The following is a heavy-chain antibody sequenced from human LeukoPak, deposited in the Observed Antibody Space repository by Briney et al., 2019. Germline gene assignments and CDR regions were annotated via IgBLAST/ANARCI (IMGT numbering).Heavy chain of an antibody. D-gene: IGHD3-9*01. CDR3: ARDSTPNYDILTGYYLGHAFDI. J-gene: IGHJ3*02. Sequence: GGSLRLSCAASGFILSSYAMSWVRQAPGKGLEWVSGISDSGGTTNYADSVKGRFTISRGNAKNSLYLQMNSLRAEDTAVYYCARDSTPNYDILTGYYLGHAFDIWGQGTMVTVSS. CDR1: GFILSSYA. V-gene: IGHV3-23*01. CDR2: ISDSGGTT.